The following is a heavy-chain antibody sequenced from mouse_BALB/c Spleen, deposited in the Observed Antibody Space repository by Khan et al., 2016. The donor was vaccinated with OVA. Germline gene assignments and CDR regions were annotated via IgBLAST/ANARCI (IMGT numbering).Heavy chain of an antibody. CDR3: TKGRYYEWYFDV. V-gene: IGHV3-2*02. Sequence: EVQLQESGPGLVKPPQSLSLTCTVTGYSITSDYAWNWIRQFPGNKLEWLGYISYSGSTTYNPSLKSRISITRDTSKNQFFLQLNSVTAEDTATYYCTKGRYYEWYFDVWGAGTTVTVSS. CDR2: ISYSGST. CDR1: GYSITSDYA. J-gene: IGHJ1*01. D-gene: IGHD1-1*01.